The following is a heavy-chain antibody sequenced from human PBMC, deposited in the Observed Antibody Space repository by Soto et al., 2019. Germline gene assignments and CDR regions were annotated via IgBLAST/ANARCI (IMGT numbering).Heavy chain of an antibody. Sequence: GGYPRLSCAASGSTFSSYAMCCVRQAPGKGLEWVSAISGSGGSTYYADSVKGRFTISRDNSKNTLYLQMNSLRAEDTAVYYCAKSLMITFGGVIVRHDYCVQ. CDR2: ISGSGGST. CDR1: GSTFSSYA. J-gene: IGHJ4*02. D-gene: IGHD3-16*02. CDR3: AKSLMITFGGVIVRHDY. V-gene: IGHV3-23*01.